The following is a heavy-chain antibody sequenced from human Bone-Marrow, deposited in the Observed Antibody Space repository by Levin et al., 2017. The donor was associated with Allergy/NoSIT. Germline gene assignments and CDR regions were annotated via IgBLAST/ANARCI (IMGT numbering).Heavy chain of an antibody. V-gene: IGHV3-74*01. CDR1: GFTFSSYW. CDR3: ARDLYGADDY. J-gene: IGHJ4*02. D-gene: IGHD4-17*01. CDR2: TNEDESIK. Sequence: GGSLRLSCAASGFTFSSYWMHWVRQAPGKGLEWVSRTNEDESIKTYADSVRGRFTISRDNVKDTLYLQMNSLRAEDTAVYYCARDLYGADDYWGQGTLVTVSS.